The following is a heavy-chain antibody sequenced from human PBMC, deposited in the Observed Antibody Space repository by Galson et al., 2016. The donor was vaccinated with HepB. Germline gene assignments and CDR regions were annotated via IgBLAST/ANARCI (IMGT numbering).Heavy chain of an antibody. CDR1: GFTFSDYS. CDR3: AKHPSYASSGYYYVNYFDY. V-gene: IGHV3-21*01. Sequence: SLRLSCAASGFTFSDYSMNWVRQAPGKGLEWVSSISSSSSYIYYADSVKGRFTISRDNAKHALYLQMNSLRAEDTAVYYCAKHPSYASSGYYYVNYFDYWGQGTLVTVSS. CDR2: ISSSSSYI. J-gene: IGHJ4*02. D-gene: IGHD3-22*01.